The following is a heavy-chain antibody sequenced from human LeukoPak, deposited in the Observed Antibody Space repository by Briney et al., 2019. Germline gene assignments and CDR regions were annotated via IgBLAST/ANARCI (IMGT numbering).Heavy chain of an antibody. Sequence: GGSLRLSCAASGFTFSSYGMHWVRQAPGKGLEWVAVISYDGRNKYYADSVKGRFTISRDNSKNTLYLQMNSLRAEDTAVYYCAKDLESTVTYYYYGMDVWGQGTTVTVSS. CDR1: GFTFSSYG. CDR3: AKDLESTVTYYYYGMDV. V-gene: IGHV3-30*18. J-gene: IGHJ6*02. CDR2: ISYDGRNK. D-gene: IGHD4-17*01.